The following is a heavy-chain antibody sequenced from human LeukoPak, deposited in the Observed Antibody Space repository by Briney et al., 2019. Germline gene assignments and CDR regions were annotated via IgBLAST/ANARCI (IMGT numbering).Heavy chain of an antibody. V-gene: IGHV4-34*01. J-gene: IGHJ4*02. Sequence: SETLSLTCAVYGGSFSGYYWSWIRQPPGKGLEWIGEINHSGSTNYNPSLKSRVTISVDTSKNQFSLKLSSVTAADTAVYYCARVGVLRFLEWLIDYWGQGTLVTVSS. CDR2: INHSGST. D-gene: IGHD3-3*01. CDR3: ARVGVLRFLEWLIDY. CDR1: GGSFSGYY.